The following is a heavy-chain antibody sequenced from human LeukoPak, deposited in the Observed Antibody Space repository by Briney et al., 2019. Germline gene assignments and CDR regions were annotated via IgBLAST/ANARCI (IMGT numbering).Heavy chain of an antibody. CDR1: GFTFSSYA. V-gene: IGHV3-64D*06. CDR2: ISSNGGST. Sequence: GGSLRLSCSASGFTFSSYAMHWVRQAPGKGLEYVSAISSNGGSTYYADSVKGRFTISRDNSKNTLYLQMNSLRAGDTAVYYCGRVVAGYREYYFDYWGQGTLVTVSS. J-gene: IGHJ4*02. D-gene: IGHD6-19*01. CDR3: GRVVAGYREYYFDY.